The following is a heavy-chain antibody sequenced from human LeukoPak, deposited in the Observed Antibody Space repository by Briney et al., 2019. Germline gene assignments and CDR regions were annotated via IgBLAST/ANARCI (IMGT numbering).Heavy chain of an antibody. CDR3: ARGGSISYGFLMG. CDR2: IIPIFGTA. CDR1: GGTFSSYA. D-gene: IGHD5-18*01. V-gene: IGHV1-69*13. J-gene: IGHJ4*02. Sequence: SVKVSCKASGGTFSSYAISWVRQAPGQGLEWMGGIIPIFGTANYAQKFQGRVTITADESTSTAYMELSSLRSEDTAVYYCARGGSISYGFLMGWGQGTLVTVSS.